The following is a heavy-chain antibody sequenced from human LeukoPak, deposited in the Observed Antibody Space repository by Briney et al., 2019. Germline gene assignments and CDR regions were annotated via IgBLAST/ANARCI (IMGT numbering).Heavy chain of an antibody. Sequence: ASLKVSCKASGYTFTSYDISWVRQATGQGLEKVGWMNTNSGNTGYAQKFQGRVTMTRNTSISTAYMELSSLRSEDTAMYYCARWSGYYSRFDYWGQGTLVTVSS. J-gene: IGHJ4*02. D-gene: IGHD3-3*01. CDR2: MNTNSGNT. CDR1: GYTFTSYD. CDR3: ARWSGYYSRFDY. V-gene: IGHV1-8*01.